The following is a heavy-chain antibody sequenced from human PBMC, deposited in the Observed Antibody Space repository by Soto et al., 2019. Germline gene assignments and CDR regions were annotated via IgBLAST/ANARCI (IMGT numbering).Heavy chain of an antibody. CDR3: ARDRGQQLVYYFDY. J-gene: IGHJ4*02. Sequence: SETLSLTCTVSGGSISSYYWSWIRQPPGKGLEWIGYIYYSGSTNYNPSLKSRVTISVYTSKNQFSLKLSSVTAADTAVYYCARDRGQQLVYYFDYWGQGTLVTVSS. CDR1: GGSISSYY. CDR2: IYYSGST. V-gene: IGHV4-59*01. D-gene: IGHD6-13*01.